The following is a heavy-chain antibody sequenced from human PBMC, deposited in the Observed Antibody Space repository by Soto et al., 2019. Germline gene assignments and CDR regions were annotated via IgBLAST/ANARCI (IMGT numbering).Heavy chain of an antibody. J-gene: IGHJ2*01. D-gene: IGHD1-20*01. Sequence: QVQLQESGPGLVKPSQTLSLTCTVSGGSISSGDYYWSWIRQPPGKGLEWIGYIYYSGSTYYNPSLKSRVTTTVETAKTQCFLKLRSVTAADTAVYYCASGGSGANWRSSYWYFDLWCRGTLVTVSS. CDR3: ASGGSGANWRSSYWYFDL. CDR2: IYYSGST. V-gene: IGHV4-30-4*01. CDR1: GGSISSGDYY.